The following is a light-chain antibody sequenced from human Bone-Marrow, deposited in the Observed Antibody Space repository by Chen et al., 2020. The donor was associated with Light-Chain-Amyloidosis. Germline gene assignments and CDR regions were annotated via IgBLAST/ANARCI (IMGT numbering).Light chain of an antibody. J-gene: IGLJ1*01. CDR2: EVT. CDR3: GSYAMANTLV. V-gene: IGLV2-14*01. CDR1: SSDVGGDNH. Sequence: QSALTQPASVSGSPGQSITISSTGTSSDVGGDNHVSWYQQHPDKAPKLMIYEVTNRPSWVAVRFAGSSPPSTASLTISGLQTEEGGDSCCGSYAMANTLVLGSGTGVTVL.